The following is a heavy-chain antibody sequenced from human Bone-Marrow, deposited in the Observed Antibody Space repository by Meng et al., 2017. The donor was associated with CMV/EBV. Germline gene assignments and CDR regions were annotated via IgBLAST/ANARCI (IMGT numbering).Heavy chain of an antibody. Sequence: GESLKISCAASGFIFSTCGMVWVRQAPGKGLEWVSGISVSGGNTFYAASVEGRFTVSRDNSKNTLYLQMSSLRAEDTALYYCVKDEFCCNSGNCYEGCPYYLDNWGQGTLVTVSS. J-gene: IGHJ4*02. D-gene: IGHD2-21*01. CDR1: GFIFSTCG. CDR3: VKDEFCCNSGNCYEGCPYYLDN. V-gene: IGHV3-23*01. CDR2: ISVSGGNT.